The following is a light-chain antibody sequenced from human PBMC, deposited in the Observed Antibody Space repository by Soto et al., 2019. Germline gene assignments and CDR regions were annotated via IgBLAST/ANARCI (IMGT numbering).Light chain of an antibody. Sequence: DIVMTQSPDSLAVSLGERATINCKSSQSVLYSSNNKNYLAWYQQKPGQPPKALIYWASTRESGVPDRFSGSGSGTDFTLTISSLQAEDVAVYYCHQFHSTPWTFGQGTKVEIK. J-gene: IGKJ1*01. CDR2: WAS. CDR1: QSVLYSSNNKNY. CDR3: HQFHSTPWT. V-gene: IGKV4-1*01.